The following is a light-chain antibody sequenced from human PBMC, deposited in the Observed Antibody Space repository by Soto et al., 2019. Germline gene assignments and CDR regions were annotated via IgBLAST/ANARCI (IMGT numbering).Light chain of an antibody. CDR2: GNT. CDR1: SSNIGASYD. V-gene: IGLV1-40*01. Sequence: QSVLTQPPSVSGAPGQRVTISCTGSSSNIGASYDVRWYQQLPGTAPKLLIYGNTNRPSGVPDRFSGSKSGTSASLAITGLQAEDEADYYCSSYTSSSTYVFGTGTKVTVL. J-gene: IGLJ1*01. CDR3: SSYTSSSTYV.